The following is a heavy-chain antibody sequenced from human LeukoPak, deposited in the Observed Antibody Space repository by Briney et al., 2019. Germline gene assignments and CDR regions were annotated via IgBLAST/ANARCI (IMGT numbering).Heavy chain of an antibody. V-gene: IGHV3-23*01. Sequence: PGGSLRFSCAASGFTFSSYAMSWVRQAPGKGLEWVSANCGSGGNAYYADSVKGRFTISRDNSKNTLYLQMNSLRAEDTAVYYCAKGRGYYDSSGHILSVGAFDIWGQGTMVTVSS. CDR1: GFTFSSYA. J-gene: IGHJ3*02. D-gene: IGHD3-22*01. CDR2: NCGSGGNA. CDR3: AKGRGYYDSSGHILSVGAFDI.